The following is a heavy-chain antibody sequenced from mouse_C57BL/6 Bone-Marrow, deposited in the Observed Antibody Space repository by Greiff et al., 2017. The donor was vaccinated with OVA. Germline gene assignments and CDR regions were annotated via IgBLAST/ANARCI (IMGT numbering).Heavy chain of an antibody. V-gene: IGHV1-52*01. D-gene: IGHD2-4*01. CDR3: ARSFDYAGFAY. CDR1: GYTFTSYW. CDR2: IYPSDSET. J-gene: IGHJ3*01. Sequence: QVQLQQSGAELVRPGSSVKLSCKASGYTFTSYWMHWVKQRPIQGLEWIGNIYPSDSETHYNQKFKDKATLTVDKSSSTAYMQLSSLTSEDSAVYYCARSFDYAGFAYWGQGTLVTVSA.